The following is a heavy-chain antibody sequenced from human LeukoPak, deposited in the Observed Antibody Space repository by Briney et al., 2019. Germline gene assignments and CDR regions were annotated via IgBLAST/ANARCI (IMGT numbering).Heavy chain of an antibody. J-gene: IGHJ6*03. D-gene: IGHD6-13*01. V-gene: IGHV3-53*01. Sequence: GGSLRLSCAASGFTVSSNYMSWVRQAPGKGLEWVSVIYSGGSTYYADSVKGRFTISRDNSKNTLYLQMNSLRAEDTAVYYCARDFGLPGIAAAGKREYYYYMDVWGKGTTVTVSS. CDR3: ARDFGLPGIAAAGKREYYYYMDV. CDR2: IYSGGST. CDR1: GFTVSSNY.